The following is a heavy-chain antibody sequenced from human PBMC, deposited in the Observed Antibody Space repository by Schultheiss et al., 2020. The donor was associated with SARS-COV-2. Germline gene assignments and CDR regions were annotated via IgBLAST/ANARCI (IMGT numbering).Heavy chain of an antibody. CDR3: ARDPSYTISYYYYYMDV. D-gene: IGHD3-3*01. Sequence: ASVKVSCKASGYTFTGYYMHWVRQAPGQGLEWMGWINPNSGGTNYAQKFQGRVTMTRDTSISTAYMELSRLRSDDTAVYYCARDPSYTISYYYYYMDVWGKGTTVTVSS. CDR2: INPNSGGT. J-gene: IGHJ6*03. CDR1: GYTFTGYY. V-gene: IGHV1-2*02.